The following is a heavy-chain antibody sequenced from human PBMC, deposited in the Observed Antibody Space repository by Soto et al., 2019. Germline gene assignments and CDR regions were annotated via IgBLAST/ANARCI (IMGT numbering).Heavy chain of an antibody. J-gene: IGHJ4*02. V-gene: IGHV3-23*01. CDR3: VARGSGWYHW. D-gene: IGHD6-19*01. CDR2: IGTSASIT. CDR1: GFTFSSFA. Sequence: EVQLLESGGNLVQPGGSLRLSCAASGFTFSSFAMSWVRQAPGKGLEWVSVIGTSASITAYADSVRGRFTISRDNSKNTLYLQMNSLRAEDMAVYYCVARGSGWYHWGGQGTLVTVSS.